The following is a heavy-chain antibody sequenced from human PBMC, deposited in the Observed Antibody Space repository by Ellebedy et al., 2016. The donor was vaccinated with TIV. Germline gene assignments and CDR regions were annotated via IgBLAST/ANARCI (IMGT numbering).Heavy chain of an antibody. V-gene: IGHV4-59*01. J-gene: IGHJ4*02. CDR3: ARGGYGSGSYYSSN. Sequence: MPSETLSLTCTVSGGSISSYYWSRIRQPPGKGLEWIGYIYYSGSTNYNPSLKSRVTISVDTSKNQFSLKLSSVTAADTAVYYCARGGYGSGSYYSSNWGQGTLVTVSS. D-gene: IGHD3-10*01. CDR1: GGSISSYY. CDR2: IYYSGST.